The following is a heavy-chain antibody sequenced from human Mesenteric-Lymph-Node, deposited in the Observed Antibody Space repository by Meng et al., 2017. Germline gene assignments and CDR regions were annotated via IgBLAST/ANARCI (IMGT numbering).Heavy chain of an antibody. D-gene: IGHD2-2*01. CDR1: GGSISSGDYY. CDR2: IFKSGST. J-gene: IGHJ4*02. V-gene: IGHV4-30-4*08. CDR3: ARYETLPAACDY. Sequence: SQTLSLTCAVSGGSISSGDYYWTWIRQHPGKGLEWIGYIFKSGSTYYNPSLKSRVTISTDTSKNQFSLKLSSVTAADTAVYYCARYETLPAACDYWGQGTLVTVSS.